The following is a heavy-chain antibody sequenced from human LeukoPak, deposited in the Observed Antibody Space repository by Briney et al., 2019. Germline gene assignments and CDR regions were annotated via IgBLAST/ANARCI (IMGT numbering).Heavy chain of an antibody. D-gene: IGHD3-22*01. J-gene: IGHJ4*02. V-gene: IGHV4-4*07. CDR1: GGSISSYY. CDR2: VTTGGNT. Sequence: SETLSLTCTVSGGSISSYYWSWIRQPAGKALEWIGRVTTGGNTHYSPSLKSRVTMSVDTSRNQFSLKVNSVTAADTALYYCARCDDSRGYQLDYWGQGTLVTVSS. CDR3: ARCDDSRGYQLDY.